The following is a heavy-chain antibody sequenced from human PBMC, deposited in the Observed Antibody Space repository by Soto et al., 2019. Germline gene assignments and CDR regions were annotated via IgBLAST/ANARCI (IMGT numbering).Heavy chain of an antibody. J-gene: IGHJ6*02. D-gene: IGHD6-19*01. CDR3: ARDRTVAGYYYGMEV. V-gene: IGHV3-13*01. CDR2: IGTAGDT. CDR1: GFTFSSYD. Sequence: GGSLRLSCAASGFTFSSYDMHWVRQATGKGLEWVSAIGTAGDTYYPGSVNGRFTISRENAKNSLYLQMNSLRAGDTAVYYCARDRTVAGYYYGMEVWCQGTTVTVSS.